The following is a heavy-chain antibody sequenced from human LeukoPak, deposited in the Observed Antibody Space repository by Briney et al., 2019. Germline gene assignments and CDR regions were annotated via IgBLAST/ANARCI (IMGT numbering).Heavy chain of an antibody. CDR2: FYTSGTT. J-gene: IGHJ4*02. V-gene: IGHV4-4*07. CDR3: ARCRHGNCDYFDY. D-gene: IGHD1-7*01. Sequence: SETLSLTCTVSGGSFTSDYWSWIRQPAGKGLEWIGRFYTSGTTNYNPSLKSRVTMSADTSKNQFSLKLSSVTAADTAVYYCARCRHGNCDYFDYWGQGTLVTVSS. CDR1: GGSFTSDY.